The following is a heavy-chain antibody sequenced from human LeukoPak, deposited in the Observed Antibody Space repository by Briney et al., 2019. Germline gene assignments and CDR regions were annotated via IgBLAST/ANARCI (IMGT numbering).Heavy chain of an antibody. D-gene: IGHD6-19*01. J-gene: IGHJ4*02. CDR2: ISSSGSTI. V-gene: IGHV3-48*03. Sequence: GGSLRLSCAASGFTFSTYEMNWVRQAPGKGLEWVSYISSSGSTIYYADSVKGRFTISRDNAKNSLYLQMNSLRAEDTALYYCARDLAGIAVAGTDYWGQGTLVTVSS. CDR3: ARDLAGIAVAGTDY. CDR1: GFTFSTYE.